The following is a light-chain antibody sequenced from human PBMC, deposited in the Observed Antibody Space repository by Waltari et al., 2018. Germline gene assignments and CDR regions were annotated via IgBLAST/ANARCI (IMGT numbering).Light chain of an antibody. Sequence: EIVLAQSPATLSLSPGEIATVSCRATQSISSYLAWYQQEPGQAPSLLISDASHRATGIPARFSGSGAGTDFTLTISSLEPEDFAVYYCQQRSKWPPTFGQGTRLEIK. CDR1: QSISSY. CDR3: QQRSKWPPT. V-gene: IGKV3-11*01. CDR2: DAS. J-gene: IGKJ5*01.